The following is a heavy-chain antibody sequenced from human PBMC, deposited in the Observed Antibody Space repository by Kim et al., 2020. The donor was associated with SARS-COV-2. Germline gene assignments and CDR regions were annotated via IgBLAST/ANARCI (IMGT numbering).Heavy chain of an antibody. Sequence: YVDSVKGRFTMSRDTARNSLSLQMNSLRIEETAMYYCAALDSAQVPGGIWGRGTLVTVSS. J-gene: IGHJ4*02. V-gene: IGHV3-7*01. CDR3: AALDSAQVPGGI. D-gene: IGHD3-10*01.